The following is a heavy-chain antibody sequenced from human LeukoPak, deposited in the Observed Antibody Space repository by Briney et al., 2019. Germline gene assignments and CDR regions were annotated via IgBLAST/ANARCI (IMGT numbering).Heavy chain of an antibody. D-gene: IGHD1-26*01. CDR1: GFTFSSYG. Sequence: GGSLRLSCAASGFTFSSYGMHWVRQAPGKGLEWVAFIRYDGRNKYYADSVKGRFTISRDNSKNTLYLQMNSLRAEDTAVYYCAKVGATFAYYFDYWGQGTLVTVSS. CDR3: AKVGATFAYYFDY. J-gene: IGHJ4*02. CDR2: IRYDGRNK. V-gene: IGHV3-30*02.